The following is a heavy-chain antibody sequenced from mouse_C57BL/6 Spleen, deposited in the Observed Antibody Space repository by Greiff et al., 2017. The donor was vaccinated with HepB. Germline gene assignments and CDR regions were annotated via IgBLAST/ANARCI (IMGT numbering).Heavy chain of an antibody. V-gene: IGHV1-82*01. Sequence: QVQLQQSGPELVKPGASVKISCKASGYAFSSSWMNWVKQRPGKGLEWIGRIYPGDGDTNYNGKFKGKATLTADKSSSTAYMQLSSLTSEDSAVYFCARGRSCFSFAYWGQGTLVTVSA. J-gene: IGHJ3*01. CDR3: ARGRSCFSFAY. CDR2: IYPGDGDT. D-gene: IGHD3-2*02. CDR1: GYAFSSSW.